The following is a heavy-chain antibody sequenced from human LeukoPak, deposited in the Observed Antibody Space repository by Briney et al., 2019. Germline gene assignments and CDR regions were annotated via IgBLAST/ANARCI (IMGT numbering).Heavy chain of an antibody. J-gene: IGHJ4*02. CDR1: GFTFDDYA. V-gene: IGHV3-9*01. D-gene: IGHD5-18*01. CDR2: ISWNSGSI. CDR3: AKDVIGRSVYSYGFDY. Sequence: GGSLRLSCAASGFTFDDYAMPWVRQAPVKGLEWVSGISWNSGSIGYADSVKGRFTISRDNAKNSLYLQMNSLRAEDTALYYCAKDVIGRSVYSYGFDYWGQGTLVTVSS.